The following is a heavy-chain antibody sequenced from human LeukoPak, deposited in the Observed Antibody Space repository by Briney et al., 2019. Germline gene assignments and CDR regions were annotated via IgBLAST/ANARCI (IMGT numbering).Heavy chain of an antibody. Sequence: GASVKVSCKASGYTFTGYYMHWVRQAPGQGLEWMGWINPNSGGTNYAQKFQGRVTMTRDTSISTAYMELSRLRSEDTAVYYCATGRPIHYGSGGYNYWGQGTLVTVSS. CDR1: GYTFTGYY. CDR3: ATGRPIHYGSGGYNY. V-gene: IGHV1-2*02. CDR2: INPNSGGT. D-gene: IGHD3-10*01. J-gene: IGHJ4*02.